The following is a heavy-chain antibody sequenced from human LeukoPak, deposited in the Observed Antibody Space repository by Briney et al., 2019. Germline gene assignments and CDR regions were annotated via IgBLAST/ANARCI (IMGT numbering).Heavy chain of an antibody. Sequence: SETLSLTCAVYVGSFSGYYWSWIRQPPGKGLEWIGEINHSGSTNYNPSLKSRVTISVDTSKNQFSLKLKSVTAADTAVYYCARAVDSSGFSCFQHWGQGTLVTVSS. J-gene: IGHJ1*01. CDR3: ARAVDSSGFSCFQH. CDR2: INHSGST. CDR1: VGSFSGYY. D-gene: IGHD3-22*01. V-gene: IGHV4-34*01.